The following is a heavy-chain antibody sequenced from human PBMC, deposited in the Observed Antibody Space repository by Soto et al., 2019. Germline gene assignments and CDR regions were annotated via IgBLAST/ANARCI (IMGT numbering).Heavy chain of an antibody. CDR1: GGSISSSSYY. CDR3: ARHMVRPVYYYDSSGYLYYFDY. D-gene: IGHD3-22*01. J-gene: IGHJ4*02. Sequence: SETLSLTCTVSGGSISSSSYYWGWIRQPPGKGLEWIGSIYYSGSTYYNPSLKSRVTISVDTSKNQFSLKLSSVTAADTAVYYCARHMVRPVYYYDSSGYLYYFDYWGQGTLVTVSS. V-gene: IGHV4-39*01. CDR2: IYYSGST.